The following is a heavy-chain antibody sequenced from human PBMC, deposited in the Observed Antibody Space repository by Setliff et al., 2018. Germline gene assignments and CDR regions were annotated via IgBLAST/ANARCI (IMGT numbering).Heavy chain of an antibody. Sequence: GASVKVSCKASGYSFTTYYMHWVRQAPGQGLEWMGIIHTGGGSASYAQKFQGRVTMTSDTSTRTVYMEVNSVRSDDTAIYYCARGGMAAAGRKGVFEYWGQGTQVTVSS. V-gene: IGHV1-46*01. CDR1: GYSFTTYY. D-gene: IGHD6-13*01. J-gene: IGHJ4*02. CDR3: ARGGMAAAGRKGVFEY. CDR2: IHTGGGSA.